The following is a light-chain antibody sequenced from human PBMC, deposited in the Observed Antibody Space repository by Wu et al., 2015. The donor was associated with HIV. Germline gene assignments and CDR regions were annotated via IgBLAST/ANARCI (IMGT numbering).Light chain of an antibody. J-gene: IGKJ3*01. CDR1: QSISGY. V-gene: IGKV1-39*01. CDR3: QQSYNTLFT. CDR2: AAS. Sequence: DIQMTQSPSSLSASVGDRVTITCRASQSISGYLNWYQQKPGKAPKLLIYAASSLQSGVPSRFSGSGSGTDFTLTISSLQPEDFATYYCQQSYNTLFTFGPGTKVDIK.